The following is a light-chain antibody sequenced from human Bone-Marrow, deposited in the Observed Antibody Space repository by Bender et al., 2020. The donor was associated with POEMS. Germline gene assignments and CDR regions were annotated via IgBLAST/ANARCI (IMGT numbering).Light chain of an antibody. CDR1: SSNFGNNA. V-gene: IGLV1-44*01. Sequence: QSVLTQPPSASGTPGQSVTISCSGTSSNFGNNAANWYQHVPGTAPKLLIYSNNQRPSGVPGRFSASTSGTSASLAISKLRSERGANWYCSSWDDSLNGWVFGGGTKLTVL. J-gene: IGLJ3*02. CDR2: SNN. CDR3: SSWDDSLNGWV.